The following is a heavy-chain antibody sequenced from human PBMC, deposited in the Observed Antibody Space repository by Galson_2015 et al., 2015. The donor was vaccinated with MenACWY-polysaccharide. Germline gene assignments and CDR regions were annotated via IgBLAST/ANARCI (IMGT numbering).Heavy chain of an antibody. CDR1: GGSISGCY. V-gene: IGHV4-4*07. J-gene: IGHJ4*02. D-gene: IGHD6-13*01. Sequence: ETLSLTCSISGGSISGCYWSWIRQPAGKGLEWIGRVYAGVSTTYNPSLKSRVTVSIDTSKNQFSLKLTSVTAADTAVYFCARDTTGIAASAVYWGQGTLVTVSS. CDR2: VYAGVST. CDR3: ARDTTGIAASAVY.